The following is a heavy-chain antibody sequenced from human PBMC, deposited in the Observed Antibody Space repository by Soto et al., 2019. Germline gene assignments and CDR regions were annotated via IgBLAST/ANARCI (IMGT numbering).Heavy chain of an antibody. CDR1: GGTFSTHA. V-gene: IGHV1-69*01. CDR2: IIPISGTT. J-gene: IGHJ6*02. CDR3: ARGYCSGGNCYSGMDV. Sequence: QVQLVQSGAEVKKPGSSVKVSCKASGGTFSTHAIIWVRQAPGHGLEWMGGIIPISGTTYYTQKFQGRVTITADEPTSTAFMELSSLKSDDTAVFYCARGYCSGGNCYSGMDVWGQVTMVTVSS. D-gene: IGHD2-15*01.